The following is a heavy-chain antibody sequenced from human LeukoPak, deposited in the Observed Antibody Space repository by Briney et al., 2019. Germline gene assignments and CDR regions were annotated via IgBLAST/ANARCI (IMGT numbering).Heavy chain of an antibody. Sequence: GGTLRLSCAASGFTFSSYGMSWVRQAPGRGLEWVSAISGSGGSTYYADSVKGRFTISRDNSKNTLYLQMNSLRAEDTAVYYCAKSDQLNYSGYDFGIGYWGQGTLVTVSS. CDR2: ISGSGGST. CDR3: AKSDQLNYSGYDFGIGY. D-gene: IGHD5-12*01. J-gene: IGHJ4*02. V-gene: IGHV3-23*01. CDR1: GFTFSSYG.